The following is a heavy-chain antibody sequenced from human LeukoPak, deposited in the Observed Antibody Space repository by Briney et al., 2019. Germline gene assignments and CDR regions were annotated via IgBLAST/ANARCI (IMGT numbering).Heavy chain of an antibody. D-gene: IGHD5-18*01. Sequence: GGSLRLSCAISGFTFSSYGMHWVRQAPGKGLEWVAAISYDGRNKEYVDSVKGRFTISRDNSKNTLYLQMNSLRAEDTAVYNCAKDRGYSHGFDYWGQGTLVTVSS. V-gene: IGHV3-30*18. CDR3: AKDRGYSHGFDY. J-gene: IGHJ4*02. CDR1: GFTFSSYG. CDR2: ISYDGRNK.